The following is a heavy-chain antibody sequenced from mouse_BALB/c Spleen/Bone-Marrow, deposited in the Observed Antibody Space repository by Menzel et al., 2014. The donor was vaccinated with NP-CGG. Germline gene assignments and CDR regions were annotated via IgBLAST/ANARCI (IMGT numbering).Heavy chain of an antibody. V-gene: IGHV5-6-5*01. Sequence: ESGGRLVTPGTPLTLTCTASGFSLSSVYMSWVRQAPGKGLEWIGIIYISGSTDYASWAKGRFTISKTSTTVDLKIASPTTEDTAAYFCARVDNTINFNLWGQGTLVTVS. CDR3: ARVDNTINFNL. J-gene: IGHJ3*02. CDR2: IYISGST. D-gene: IGHD1-1*02. CDR1: GFSLSSVY.